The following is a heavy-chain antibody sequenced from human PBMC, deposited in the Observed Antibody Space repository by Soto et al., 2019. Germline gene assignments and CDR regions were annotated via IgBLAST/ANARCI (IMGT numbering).Heavy chain of an antibody. CDR2: MSGTGGTT. J-gene: IGHJ5*02. CDR3: ARLEAICEVLKNGIWFDP. V-gene: IGHV3-23*01. CDR1: GFSFSSYA. D-gene: IGHD3-16*01. Sequence: PGGSLRLSCTASGFSFSSYAMSWVRQAPGKGLEWVSSMSGTGGTTDVADSVKVRFTISRDNSKNTMYLQMNSLRADDTAVNYCARLEAICEVLKNGIWFDPWGQGTLVTVSS.